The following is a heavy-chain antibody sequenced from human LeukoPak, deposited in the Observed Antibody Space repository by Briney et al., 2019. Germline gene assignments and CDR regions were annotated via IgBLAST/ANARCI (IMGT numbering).Heavy chain of an antibody. J-gene: IGHJ4*02. D-gene: IGHD4-23*01. CDR1: GFISSSYA. Sequence: PGGSLRLSCAASGFISSSYAMSWVRQAPGKGLEWVSAIVGDTVTFYTDSVKGRFTISRDNSKNTLHLQMNSLRVEDTAIYYCAKGNTQWELYDYWGQGTLVTVSS. CDR3: AKGNTQWELYDY. CDR2: IVGDTVT. V-gene: IGHV3-23*01.